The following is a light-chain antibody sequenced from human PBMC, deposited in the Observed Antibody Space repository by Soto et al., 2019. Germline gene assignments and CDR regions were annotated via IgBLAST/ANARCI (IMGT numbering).Light chain of an antibody. CDR3: QQRSTSIT. CDR2: DAS. Sequence: IVLTQSPATLSLWPGETAILSCRASQTVSSSLSWYQHKPGQAPRLLIYDASKRAPGIPARFSGSGSGTDFTLTISSLAPEDFAVYYCQQRSTSITFGQGTRLEIE. V-gene: IGKV3-11*01. J-gene: IGKJ5*01. CDR1: QTVSSS.